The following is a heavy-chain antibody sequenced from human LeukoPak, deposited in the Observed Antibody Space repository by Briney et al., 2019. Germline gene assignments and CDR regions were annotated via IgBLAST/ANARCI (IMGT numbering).Heavy chain of an antibody. V-gene: IGHV4-30-4*08. J-gene: IGHJ3*02. CDR1: GGSISSGDYY. D-gene: IGHD3-9*01. CDR2: IYYSGST. Sequence: SQTLSLTCTVSGGSISSGDYYWSWIRQPRGKGLEWIGYIYYSGSTYYSPSLKSRFTISVDTSKNQFSLKLSSVTAADTAVYYCAREREMIGILTGIGAFDIWGQGTMVTVSS. CDR3: AREREMIGILTGIGAFDI.